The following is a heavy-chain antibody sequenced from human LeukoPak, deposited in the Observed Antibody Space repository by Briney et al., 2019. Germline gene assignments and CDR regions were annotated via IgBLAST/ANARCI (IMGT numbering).Heavy chain of an antibody. CDR2: INSDTSYI. CDR3: ARAAAGTSLVDY. CDR1: GFTFSSYS. D-gene: IGHD6-13*01. V-gene: IGHV3-21*01. Sequence: GGSLRLSCAVSGFTFSSYSMNWVRQAPGKGLEWVSSINSDTSYIYYADSVKGRFTISRGNAKNSLYMQMNSLRVEDTAVYYCARAAAGTSLVDYWGQGTLVTVSS. J-gene: IGHJ4*02.